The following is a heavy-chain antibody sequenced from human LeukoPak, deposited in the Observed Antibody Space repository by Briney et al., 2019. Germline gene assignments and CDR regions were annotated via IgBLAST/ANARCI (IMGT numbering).Heavy chain of an antibody. CDR2: ISSSSYI. D-gene: IGHD6-13*01. Sequence: GGSLRLSCAASGFTFSSYSMNWVRQAPGKGLEWVSSISSSSYIYYADSVKGRFTISRDNAKNSLYLQMNSLRAEDTAVYYCARVQYSSGWLSDYYYYGMDVWGQGTTVTVSS. CDR1: GFTFSSYS. CDR3: ARVQYSSGWLSDYYYYGMDV. J-gene: IGHJ6*02. V-gene: IGHV3-21*01.